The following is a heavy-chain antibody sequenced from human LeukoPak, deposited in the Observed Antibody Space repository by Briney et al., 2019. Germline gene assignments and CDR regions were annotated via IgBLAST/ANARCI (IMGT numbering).Heavy chain of an antibody. CDR2: ISAYDGNT. Sequence: ASVKVSCKASVDTFSSYFISWVRQGPGQGRERMGWISAYDGNTDYAQNLQGRVTMTTDTSTSTAYMELRSLRFADTAVYYCARALADPLRPYGMNVWGQGTTVTVSS. J-gene: IGHJ6*02. CDR1: VDTFSSYF. V-gene: IGHV1-18*01. CDR3: ARALADPLRPYGMNV. D-gene: IGHD3-16*01.